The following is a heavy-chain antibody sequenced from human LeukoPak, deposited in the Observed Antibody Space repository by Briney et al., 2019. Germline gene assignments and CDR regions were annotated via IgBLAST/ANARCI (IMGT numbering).Heavy chain of an antibody. Sequence: GGSLRLSCAASGLTVSSNYMSWVRQAPGKGLEWVSVIYSGGSTYYADSVKGRFTISRDNSKNTLYLQMNSLRAEDTAVYYCARESYRSFDYWGREPWSPSPQ. CDR1: GLTVSSNY. V-gene: IGHV3-53*01. CDR3: ARESYRSFDY. J-gene: IGHJ4*02. CDR2: IYSGGST.